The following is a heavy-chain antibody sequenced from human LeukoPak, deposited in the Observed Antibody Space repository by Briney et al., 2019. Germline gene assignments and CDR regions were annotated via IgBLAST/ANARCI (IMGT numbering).Heavy chain of an antibody. Sequence: GGSLRLSCAAPGFTFNNYAMSWVRQAPGKGLEWVSVISESGDTTHYADSVRGRFSSSRDNSKNALYLQMISLRAEDTAVYYCATDYDSGGFYSHFDNWGQGTLVAVSS. D-gene: IGHD3-22*01. CDR2: ISESGDTT. CDR3: ATDYDSGGFYSHFDN. CDR1: GFTFNNYA. J-gene: IGHJ4*02. V-gene: IGHV3-23*01.